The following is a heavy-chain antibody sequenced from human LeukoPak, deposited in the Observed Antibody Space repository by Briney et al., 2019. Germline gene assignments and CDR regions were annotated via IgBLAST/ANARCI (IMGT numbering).Heavy chain of an antibody. D-gene: IGHD5-24*01. J-gene: IGHJ4*02. V-gene: IGHV1-69*04. CDR3: ARGQMAPDY. CDR2: IIPILGIA. CDR1: GYTFTGYY. Sequence: SVKVSCKASGYTFTGYYMHWVRQAPGQGLEWMGRIIPILGIANYAQKFQGRVTITADKSTSTAYMELSSLRSEDTAVYYCARGQMAPDYWGQGTLVTVSS.